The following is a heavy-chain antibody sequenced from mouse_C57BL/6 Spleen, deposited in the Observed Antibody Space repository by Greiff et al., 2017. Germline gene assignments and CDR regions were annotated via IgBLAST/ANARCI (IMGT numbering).Heavy chain of an antibody. D-gene: IGHD1-1*01. CDR3: SLYYYGSSRLFYWYFDV. V-gene: IGHV14-2*01. J-gene: IGHJ1*03. CDR2: IDPEDGET. Sequence: EVQLVESGAELVKPGASVKLSCTASGFNIKDYYMHWVKQRTEQGLEWIGRIDPEDGETKYAPKFQGKATLTADTSSNTAYLQLSSLTSEDTAVSYCSLYYYGSSRLFYWYFDVWGTGTTVTVSS. CDR1: GFNIKDYY.